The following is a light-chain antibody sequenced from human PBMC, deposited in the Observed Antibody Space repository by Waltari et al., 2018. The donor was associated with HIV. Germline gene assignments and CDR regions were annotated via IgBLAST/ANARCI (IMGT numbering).Light chain of an antibody. CDR1: ALTKQY. CDR2: KDN. J-gene: IGLJ2*01. CDR3: QSGDNRGTYDGV. Sequence: SYDLTQPPSVSVSPGQTARITCSGDALTKQYVYWYQQKPGQAPVLVLTKDNEMPSVISSRFSGFSYGTTVTLAISGVQAEDDADYYCQSGDNRGTYDGVFGGGAELTVL. V-gene: IGLV3-25*03.